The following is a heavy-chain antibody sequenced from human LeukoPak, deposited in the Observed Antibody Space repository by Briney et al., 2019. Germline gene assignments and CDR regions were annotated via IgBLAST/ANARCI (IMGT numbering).Heavy chain of an antibody. CDR2: INLNSGGT. J-gene: IGHJ5*02. V-gene: IGHV1-2*02. Sequence: ASVKVSCKASGYTFTGYYMHWVRQAPGQGLEWMGWINLNSGGTNYAQKFQGRVTMTRDTSISTAYMELSRLRSDDTAVYYCARDQVISNWFDPWGQGTLVTVSS. D-gene: IGHD2-21*01. CDR3: ARDQVISNWFDP. CDR1: GYTFTGYY.